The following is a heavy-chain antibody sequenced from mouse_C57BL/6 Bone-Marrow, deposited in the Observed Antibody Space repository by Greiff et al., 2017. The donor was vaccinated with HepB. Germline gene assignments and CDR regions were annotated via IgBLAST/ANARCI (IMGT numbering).Heavy chain of an antibody. CDR1: GYTFTNYW. V-gene: IGHV1-63*01. D-gene: IGHD2-10*02. Sequence: QVQLQQSGAELVRPGTSVKMSCKASGYTFTNYWIGWAKQRPGHGLEWIGDIYPGGGYTNYNEKFKGKATLTADKSSSTAYMQFSSLTSEDSAIYYCARKTSTGIDYWGQGTTLTVSS. CDR3: ARKTSTGIDY. CDR2: IYPGGGYT. J-gene: IGHJ2*01.